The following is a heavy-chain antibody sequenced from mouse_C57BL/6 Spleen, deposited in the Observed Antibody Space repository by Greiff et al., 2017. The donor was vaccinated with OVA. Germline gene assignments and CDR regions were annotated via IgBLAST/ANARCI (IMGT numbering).Heavy chain of an antibody. Sequence: VQLKESGAELARPGASVKLSCKASGYTFTSYGISWVKQRTGQGLEWIGEIYPRSGNTYYNEKFKGKATLTADKSSSTAYMELRSLTSEDSAVYFCARSERGYFDYWGQGTTLTVSS. CDR1: GYTFTSYG. CDR3: ARSERGYFDY. CDR2: IYPRSGNT. J-gene: IGHJ2*01. V-gene: IGHV1-81*01.